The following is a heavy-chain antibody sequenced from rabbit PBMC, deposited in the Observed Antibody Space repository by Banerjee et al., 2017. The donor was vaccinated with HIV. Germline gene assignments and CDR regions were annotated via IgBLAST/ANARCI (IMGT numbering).Heavy chain of an antibody. CDR3: ARDRDGDAGYGSLAL. CDR2: IYTGDGNT. Sequence: QEQLVESGGGLVQPEGSLTLTCTASGIDLSSYYYMCWVRQAPGKGLEWIACIYTGDGNTHYASWAKGRFTISKTSSTVDLKMTSLTAADTATYFCARDRDGDAGYGSLALWGQGTLVTVS. CDR1: GIDLSSYYY. J-gene: IGHJ3*01. D-gene: IGHD7-1*01. V-gene: IGHV1S45*01.